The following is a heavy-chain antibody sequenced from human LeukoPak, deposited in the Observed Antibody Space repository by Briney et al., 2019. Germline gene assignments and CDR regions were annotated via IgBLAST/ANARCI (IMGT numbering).Heavy chain of an antibody. D-gene: IGHD3-10*01. Sequence: ASVKVSCKASGYTFTSYGISWVRRAPGQGLEWMGWINPNSGGTNYAQKFQGRVTMTRDTSISTAYMELSRLRSDDTAVYYCATLGTSITMVRGVSELDVWGQGTTVTVSS. CDR1: GYTFTSYG. CDR3: ATLGTSITMVRGVSELDV. J-gene: IGHJ6*02. V-gene: IGHV1-2*02. CDR2: INPNSGGT.